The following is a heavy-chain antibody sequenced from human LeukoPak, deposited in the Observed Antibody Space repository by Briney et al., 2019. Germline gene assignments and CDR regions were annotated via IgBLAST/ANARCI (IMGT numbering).Heavy chain of an antibody. CDR3: ARDLKGHYCSGGSCYRPYYFDY. CDR2: ISSSSSYI. D-gene: IGHD2-15*01. V-gene: IGHV3-21*01. Sequence: GGSLRVSCVASGFTFSTYTMNWVRQAPGKGLEWVSSISSSSSYIYYADSVRGRFTISRDNAKNSLYLQMSSLRVEDTAVYYCARDLKGHYCSGGSCYRPYYFDYWGQGTLVAVSS. J-gene: IGHJ4*02. CDR1: GFTFSTYT.